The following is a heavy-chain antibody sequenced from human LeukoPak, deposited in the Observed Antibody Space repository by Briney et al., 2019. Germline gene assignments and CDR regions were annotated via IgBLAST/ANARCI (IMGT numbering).Heavy chain of an antibody. J-gene: IGHJ4*02. CDR3: ASRTAVAAQFDY. CDR1: GGSISSSSYY. Sequence: SETLSLTCTVSGGSISSSSYYWGWVRQPPGKGLEWIGSIYYSGSTYYNPSLESRVTISVDTSKNQFSLKLSSVTAADTAVYYCASRTAVAAQFDYWGQGTLVTVSS. V-gene: IGHV4-39*01. D-gene: IGHD6-19*01. CDR2: IYYSGST.